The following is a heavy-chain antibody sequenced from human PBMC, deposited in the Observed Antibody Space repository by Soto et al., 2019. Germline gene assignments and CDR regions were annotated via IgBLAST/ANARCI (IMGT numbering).Heavy chain of an antibody. CDR1: EYTFTPYT. CDR3: ARELQGLYYFDY. D-gene: IGHD4-4*01. J-gene: IGHJ4*02. Sequence: GASVKVSCKASEYTFTPYTMHWLRQAPGQRLEWMGWINGGNGNTKYSQKFQGRVTITRDTSASTAYMELSSLRSDDTAVYYCARELQGLYYFDYWGQGTLVTVSS. V-gene: IGHV1-3*01. CDR2: INGGNGNT.